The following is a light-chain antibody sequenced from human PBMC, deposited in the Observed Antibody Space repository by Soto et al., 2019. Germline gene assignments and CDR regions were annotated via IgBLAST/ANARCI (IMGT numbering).Light chain of an antibody. CDR3: QQADSFPLT. Sequence: DIQMTQAPSSVSASVGDRVTITCRASQGISSWVAWYQQKTGKAPKLLIYAASSLQSGVPSRFSGSGSGTDFTLTISSLQPEDFATYYCQQADSFPLTLGGGTKVAIK. CDR1: QGISSW. J-gene: IGKJ4*01. V-gene: IGKV1-12*01. CDR2: AAS.